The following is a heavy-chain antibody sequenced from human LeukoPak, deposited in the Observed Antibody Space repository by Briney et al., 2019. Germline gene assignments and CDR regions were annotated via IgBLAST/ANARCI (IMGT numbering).Heavy chain of an antibody. Sequence: SETLSLTCTVSGYSISSGYYGGWIRQPPGKGLEWIGSIYHSGSTYYNPSLKSRVTISVDTSKNQFSLKLSSVTAADTAVYYCARVADTAILYCFDYWGQGTLVTVSS. D-gene: IGHD5-18*01. CDR3: ARVADTAILYCFDY. V-gene: IGHV4-38-2*02. CDR1: GYSISSGYY. CDR2: IYHSGST. J-gene: IGHJ4*02.